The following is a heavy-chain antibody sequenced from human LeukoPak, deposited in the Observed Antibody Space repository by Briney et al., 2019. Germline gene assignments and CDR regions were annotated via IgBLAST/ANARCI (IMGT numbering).Heavy chain of an antibody. Sequence: GRSLRLSCAASGFTFSNYAMNWVRQAPGTGLEWVSTISGSGDRTFYADSVKGRFTISRDNSKNTLDLQMNSLRAEDTALYYCAKTYFYVSGSYSPWGQGTLVTVSS. CDR2: ISGSGDRT. J-gene: IGHJ5*02. V-gene: IGHV3-23*01. CDR3: AKTYFYVSGSYSP. CDR1: GFTFSNYA. D-gene: IGHD3-10*01.